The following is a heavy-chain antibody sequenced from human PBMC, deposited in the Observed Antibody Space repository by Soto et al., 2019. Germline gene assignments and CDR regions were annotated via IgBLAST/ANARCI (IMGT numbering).Heavy chain of an antibody. J-gene: IGHJ5*02. Sequence: GASVKVSCKASGYTCTRYTMNCVLQAPGQRLEWMGWINPDNGNTKSSQKFQDRVIITRDTSASTAYMDLSSLRSEDTAVYYCARGIATGQLDPWGQGTLVTVSS. V-gene: IGHV1-3*01. CDR3: ARGIATGQLDP. D-gene: IGHD2-15*01. CDR2: INPDNGNT. CDR1: GYTCTRYT.